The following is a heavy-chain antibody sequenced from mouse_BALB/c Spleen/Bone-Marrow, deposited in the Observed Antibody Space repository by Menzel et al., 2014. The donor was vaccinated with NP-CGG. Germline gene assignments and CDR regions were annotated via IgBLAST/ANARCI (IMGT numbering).Heavy chain of an antibody. CDR3: TRRTGTDYYAMDY. D-gene: IGHD4-1*01. CDR2: ISSGGIYT. Sequence: EVMLVESGGDLVKPGGSLKLSCAASGFTFSSYGMSWVRQTPDKRLEWVATISSGGIYTYYPDSVKGRFTTSRDNAKNTLYLQMSSLKSEDTAMYYCTRRTGTDYYAMDYWGQGTSVSVSS. V-gene: IGHV5-6*02. J-gene: IGHJ4*01. CDR1: GFTFSSYG.